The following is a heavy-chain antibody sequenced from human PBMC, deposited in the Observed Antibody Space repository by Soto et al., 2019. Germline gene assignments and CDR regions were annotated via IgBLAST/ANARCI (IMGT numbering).Heavy chain of an antibody. J-gene: IGHJ5*02. D-gene: IGHD3-10*02. CDR2: VYYTETT. Sequence: LSLTCSLSGGSINSSDHFWGWIRQTPGKGLEWIGSVYYTETTYYNPSLKSPVTMSVETSRNTFSLKVNSVTAADTGIYYCARQRVLSTNMFITSFDPWGQGTLVTVSS. CDR1: GGSINSSDHF. CDR3: ARQRVLSTNMFITSFDP. V-gene: IGHV4-39*01.